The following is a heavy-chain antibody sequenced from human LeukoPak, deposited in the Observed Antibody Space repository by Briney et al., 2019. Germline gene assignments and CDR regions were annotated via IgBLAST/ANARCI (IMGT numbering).Heavy chain of an antibody. Sequence: GGSLRLSCTASGFTFDDYAMSWVRQAPGKGLEWVSAISGSGGSTYYADSVKGRFTISRDNSKNTLYLQMNSLRAEDTAVYYCAKDLVATRPPPHYDFWDYWGQGTLVTVSS. V-gene: IGHV3-23*01. CDR1: GFTFDDYA. J-gene: IGHJ4*02. D-gene: IGHD3-3*01. CDR3: AKDLVATRPPPHYDFWDY. CDR2: ISGSGGST.